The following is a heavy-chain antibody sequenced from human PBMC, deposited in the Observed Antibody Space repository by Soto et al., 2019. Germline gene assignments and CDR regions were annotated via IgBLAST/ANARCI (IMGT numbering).Heavy chain of an antibody. CDR1: GFTFSSYS. V-gene: IGHV3-21*01. Sequence: GGSLRLSCAASGFTFSSYSMNWVRQAPGKGLEWVSSISSSSSYIYYADSVKGRFTISRDNAKNSLYLQMNSLRAEDTAVYYCARSNNWNLRWASNDFDYWGQGTLVTVSS. D-gene: IGHD1-7*01. CDR3: ARSNNWNLRWASNDFDY. CDR2: ISSSSSYI. J-gene: IGHJ4*02.